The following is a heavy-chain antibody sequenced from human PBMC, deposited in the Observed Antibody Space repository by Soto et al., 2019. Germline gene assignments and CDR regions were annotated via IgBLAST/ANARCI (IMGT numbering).Heavy chain of an antibody. CDR1: GGSISSYY. J-gene: IGHJ4*02. CDR2: IYYSGST. V-gene: IGHV4-59*01. Sequence: SETLSLTCTVSGGSISSYYWSWIRQPPGKGLEWIGYIYYSGSTNYNPSLKSRVTISVDTSKNQFSLKLSSVTAADTAVYYCARALRIVYSGYYFYYWGQGTLVTVSS. D-gene: IGHD1-26*01. CDR3: ARALRIVYSGYYFYY.